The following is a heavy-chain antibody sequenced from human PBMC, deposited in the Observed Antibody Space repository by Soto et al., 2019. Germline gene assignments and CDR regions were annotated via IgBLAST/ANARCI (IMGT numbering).Heavy chain of an antibody. J-gene: IGHJ6*02. V-gene: IGHV4-31*03. Sequence: QVQLQESGPGQVKPSQTLSLTCTVSGGSVNSGGYHWSWIRQHPGKGLEWIGDIYYSGSTYYNPSLKSRVTISLDTSTNHFSLHLSALTAADTAVYYCARAPIPNWNYYGMDVWGQGTTVTVSS. CDR3: ARAPIPNWNYYGMDV. CDR1: GGSVNSGGYH. CDR2: IYYSGST. D-gene: IGHD1-1*01.